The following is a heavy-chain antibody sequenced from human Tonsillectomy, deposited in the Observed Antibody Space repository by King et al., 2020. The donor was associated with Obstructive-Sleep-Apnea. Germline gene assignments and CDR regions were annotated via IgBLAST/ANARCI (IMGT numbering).Heavy chain of an antibody. D-gene: IGHD4-17*01. Sequence: VQLQESGPGLVKPSETLSLTCTVSGGSISSHYWSWIRQPPGKGLEWIGYIYYSGSTNYNPSLKSRVTISIDTSKNQFSLKLSSVTAADTAVYYCARHAYGVYYRLDYWGQGTLVTVSS. J-gene: IGHJ4*02. CDR1: GGSISSHY. CDR2: IYYSGST. CDR3: ARHAYGVYYRLDY. V-gene: IGHV4-59*08.